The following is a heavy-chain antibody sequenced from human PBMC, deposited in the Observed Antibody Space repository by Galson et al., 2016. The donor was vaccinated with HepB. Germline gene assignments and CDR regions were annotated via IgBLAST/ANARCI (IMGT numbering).Heavy chain of an antibody. CDR3: ARRDGDF. CDR2: VYPADSHI. J-gene: IGHJ4*02. Sequence: QSGAEVKKPGEFLKISCQASGYSFSSYWIAWVRQTPGQGLECMGLVYPADSHIIYNPSFQGQVTISADKSIFTVYLQWTSLQASDTGVYYCARRDGDFWGQGTLVTVSS. V-gene: IGHV5-51*01. CDR1: GYSFSSYW.